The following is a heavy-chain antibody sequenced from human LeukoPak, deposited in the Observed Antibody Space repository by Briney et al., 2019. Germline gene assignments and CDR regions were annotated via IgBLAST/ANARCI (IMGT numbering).Heavy chain of an antibody. Sequence: GGSLRLSCAASGFTFISYGMSWVRQAPGKGLEWISSISGGGDSTYYADSVKGRFTISRDNAKNSLYLQMNSLRAEDTALYYCARDTDCGGDCYMNDYWGQGTLVTVSS. CDR1: GFTFISYG. J-gene: IGHJ4*02. CDR2: ISGGGDST. CDR3: ARDTDCGGDCYMNDY. D-gene: IGHD2-21*02. V-gene: IGHV3-23*01.